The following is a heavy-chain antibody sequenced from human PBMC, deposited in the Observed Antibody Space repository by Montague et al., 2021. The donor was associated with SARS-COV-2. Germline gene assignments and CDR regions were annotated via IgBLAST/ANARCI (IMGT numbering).Heavy chain of an antibody. CDR3: ARTTTRMLYPENAFDI. CDR2: KSDRCMRYH. J-gene: IGHJ3*02. CDR1: GDSVTRSTNT. V-gene: IGHV6-1*01. D-gene: IGHD2-15*01. Sequence: CAISGDSVTRSTNTGAYRRRTRPNAIEWLGWKSDRCMRYHDYAISLKSRITINPDTSKNQFSLQLSSVAPEDTAVFYCARTTTRMLYPENAFDIWGQGTMVTVSS.